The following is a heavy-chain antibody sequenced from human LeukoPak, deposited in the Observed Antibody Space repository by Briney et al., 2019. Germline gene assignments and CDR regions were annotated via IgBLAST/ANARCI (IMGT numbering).Heavy chain of an antibody. CDR1: GGSISSYY. V-gene: IGHV4-59*01. J-gene: IGHJ4*02. CDR3: ARGADYFDY. Sequence: SETLSLTCAVSGGSISSYYWSWIRQPPGKGLEWIGYIYSSGSTNYNPSLKSRVTISVDTSKNQFSLKLSSVTAADTAVYYCARGADYFDYWGQGTLVTVSS. D-gene: IGHD6-25*01. CDR2: IYSSGST.